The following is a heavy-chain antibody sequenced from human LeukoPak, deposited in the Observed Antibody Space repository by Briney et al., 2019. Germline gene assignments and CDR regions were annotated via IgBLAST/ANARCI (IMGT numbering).Heavy chain of an antibody. CDR3: ARGAVGCSSTSCYVWGSLKNYYYMDV. V-gene: IGHV1-8*01. J-gene: IGHJ6*03. CDR1: GYTFTSYD. Sequence: GASVKVSCKASGYTFTSYDINWVRQATGQGLEWMGWMNPNSGNTGNAQKFQDRVTMTRNTSISTAYMELSSLTSEDTAVYYCARGAVGCSSTSCYVWGSLKNYYYMDVWGKGTTVAISS. CDR2: MNPNSGNT. D-gene: IGHD2-2*01.